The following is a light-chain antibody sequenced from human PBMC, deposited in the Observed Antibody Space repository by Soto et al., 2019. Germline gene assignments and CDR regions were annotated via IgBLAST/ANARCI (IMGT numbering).Light chain of an antibody. V-gene: IGLV1-44*01. CDR3: AAWDDSLSGPV. Sequence: QPVLTQPPSASGAPGQRVTLSCIGGSSNVGFNAVNWYQQLPGAAPKLLIHGNSQRPSGVPDRFSGSKSGTSASLAIIGLQFEDEAVYYCAAWDDSLSGPVFGGGTKLTVL. CDR2: GNS. J-gene: IGLJ3*02. CDR1: SSNVGFNA.